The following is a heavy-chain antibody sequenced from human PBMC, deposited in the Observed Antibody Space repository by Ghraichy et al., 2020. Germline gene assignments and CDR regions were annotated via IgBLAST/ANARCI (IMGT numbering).Heavy chain of an antibody. J-gene: IGHJ3*02. CDR3: ARDRSLRYQLLIGDDAFDI. CDR1: GFTFSDYY. CDR2: ISSSGSTI. Sequence: LSLTCAASGFTFSDYYMSWIRQAPGKGLEWVSYISSSGSTIYYADSVKGRFTISRDNAKNSLYLQMNSLRAEDTAVYYCARDRSLRYQLLIGDDAFDIWGQGTMVTVSS. V-gene: IGHV3-11*01. D-gene: IGHD2-2*01.